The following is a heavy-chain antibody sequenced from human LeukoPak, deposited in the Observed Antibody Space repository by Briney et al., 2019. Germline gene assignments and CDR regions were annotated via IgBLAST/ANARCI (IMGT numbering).Heavy chain of an antibody. J-gene: IGHJ4*02. CDR3: ARGHSMVRGYHWDWKGGSTLGY. D-gene: IGHD3-10*01. V-gene: IGHV4-34*01. Sequence: QPSETLSLTCAVYGGSFSGYYWSWIRQPPGKELEWIGEINHSGGTNYNPSLKSRVTISVDTSKNQFSLKLSSVTAADTAVYYCARGHSMVRGYHWDWKGGSTLGYWGQGTLVTVSS. CDR1: GGSFSGYY. CDR2: INHSGGT.